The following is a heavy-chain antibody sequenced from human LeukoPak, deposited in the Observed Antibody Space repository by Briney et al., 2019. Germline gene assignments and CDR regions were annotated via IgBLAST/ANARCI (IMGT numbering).Heavy chain of an antibody. CDR3: ARARYSGYEYFDY. Sequence: WETLSLTCAVSGVSISSHYWSWIRQPPGKGLEWLAYIYYGGSTNYNPSVKGRVTISVDTSKNKFYLKLSCVTAADTAVYYCARARYSGYEYFDYWGQGTLVTVSS. J-gene: IGHJ4*02. CDR1: GVSISSHY. CDR2: IYYGGST. D-gene: IGHD5-12*01. V-gene: IGHV4-59*11.